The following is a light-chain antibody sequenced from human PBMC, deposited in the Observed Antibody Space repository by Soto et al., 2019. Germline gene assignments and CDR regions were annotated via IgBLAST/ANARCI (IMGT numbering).Light chain of an antibody. J-gene: IGKJ1*01. Sequence: EIVMTQSPATLSVSPGERATLSCRASQSVGSNLAWYQQKPGQAPMLLLSGASTRASGVPARFSGSGSGTEFTLTISSLQSEDIAVYYCQHYNNWPWTFGQGTKVAIK. CDR2: GAS. V-gene: IGKV3-15*01. CDR1: QSVGSN. CDR3: QHYNNWPWT.